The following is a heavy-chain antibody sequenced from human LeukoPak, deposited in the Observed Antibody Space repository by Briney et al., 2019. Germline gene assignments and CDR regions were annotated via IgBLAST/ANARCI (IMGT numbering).Heavy chain of an antibody. D-gene: IGHD3-3*01. CDR2: IYYSGTT. CDR3: ARLRFDFWSGYTHPYFDY. Sequence: SETLSLTCTVSGGSISSSSYSWGWIRQPPGKGLEWIGSIYYSGTTYYNPSLESRVTISVDTSKIQFSLKLSSVAATDTAVYFCARLRFDFWSGYTHPYFDYWGQGTLVTVSS. V-gene: IGHV4-39*01. J-gene: IGHJ4*02. CDR1: GGSISSSSYS.